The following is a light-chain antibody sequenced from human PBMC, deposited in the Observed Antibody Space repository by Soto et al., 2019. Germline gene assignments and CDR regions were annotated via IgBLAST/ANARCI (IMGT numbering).Light chain of an antibody. J-gene: IGKJ4*01. Sequence: IQLTQSPSSLSASVGDRVTITCRASQGISSYLAWYQQKPGKAPKLLIYAASTLQSGVPSRFSGSGSGTDFTLTNSSLQPEDFATYYCQQLNSYPGLTFGGWTKVEIK. CDR2: AAS. CDR3: QQLNSYPGLT. CDR1: QGISSY. V-gene: IGKV1-9*01.